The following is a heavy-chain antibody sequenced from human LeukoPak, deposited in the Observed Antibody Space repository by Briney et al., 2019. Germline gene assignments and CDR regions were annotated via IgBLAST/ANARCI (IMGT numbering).Heavy chain of an antibody. Sequence: ASXKVSCKASGYTFTSYYMHWVRQAPGQGLEWMGIINPSGGSTSYAQKFQGRVTMTRDTSTSTVYMELSSLRSEDTAVYYCARDPSRGIAAAGIDYWGQGTLVTVSS. J-gene: IGHJ4*02. CDR2: INPSGGST. V-gene: IGHV1-46*03. CDR1: GYTFTSYY. CDR3: ARDPSRGIAAAGIDY. D-gene: IGHD6-13*01.